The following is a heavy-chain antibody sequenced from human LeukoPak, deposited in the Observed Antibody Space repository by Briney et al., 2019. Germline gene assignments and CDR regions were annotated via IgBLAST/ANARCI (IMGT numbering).Heavy chain of an antibody. CDR1: GGSFSGYY. CDR2: INHSGST. J-gene: IGHJ5*02. V-gene: IGHV4-34*01. CDR3: ARGRRSGAAAAANWFDP. Sequence: PSETLSLTCAVYGGSFSGYYWSWIRQPPGKGLEWIGEINHSGSTNYNPSLKSRVTISVDTSKNQFSLKLSSVTAADTAVYYCARGRRSGAAAAANWFDPWGQGTLVTVSS. D-gene: IGHD6-13*01.